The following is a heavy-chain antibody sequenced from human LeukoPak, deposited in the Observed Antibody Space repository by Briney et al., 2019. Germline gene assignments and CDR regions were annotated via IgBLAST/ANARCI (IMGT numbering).Heavy chain of an antibody. J-gene: IGHJ4*02. CDR3: TQSNY. Sequence: GGSLRLSCAASGFTFSGSPILWVRQASGKGLEWIGRIRSKADNYATAYAASVQGRCTISRDDSKSTAYLQLNSLKTEDTAVYYCTQSNYWGQGALVTVSS. CDR1: GFTFSGSP. CDR2: IRSKADNYAT. V-gene: IGHV3-73*01.